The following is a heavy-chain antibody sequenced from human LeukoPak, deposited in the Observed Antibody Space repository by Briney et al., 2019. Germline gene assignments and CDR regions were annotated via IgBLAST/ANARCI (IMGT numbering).Heavy chain of an antibody. V-gene: IGHV4-34*01. CDR2: INHSGST. CDR1: GGSFSGYY. J-gene: IGHJ4*02. D-gene: IGHD3-10*01. CDR3: ARGRLRYMVRGVIDY. Sequence: SETLSLTCAVYGGSFSGYYWSWIRQPPGKGLEWLGEINHSGSTNYNPSLKSRVTISVDTSKNQFSLKLSSVTAADTAVYYCARGRLRYMVRGVIDYWGQGTLVTVSS.